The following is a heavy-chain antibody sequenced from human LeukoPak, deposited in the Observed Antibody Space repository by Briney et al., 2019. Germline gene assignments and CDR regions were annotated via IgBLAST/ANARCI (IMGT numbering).Heavy chain of an antibody. Sequence: GGSLRLSCAASGFTFTSYWMYWVRQAPGKGLEWVADIKEDGSEKYYVDSVKGRFTISRDNAKNSLYLQMNSLRAEDTAVYYCARSSYYCFDYWGQGTLVTVSS. CDR2: IKEDGSEK. D-gene: IGHD2-21*01. V-gene: IGHV3-7*01. CDR1: GFTFTSYW. J-gene: IGHJ4*02. CDR3: ARSSYYCFDY.